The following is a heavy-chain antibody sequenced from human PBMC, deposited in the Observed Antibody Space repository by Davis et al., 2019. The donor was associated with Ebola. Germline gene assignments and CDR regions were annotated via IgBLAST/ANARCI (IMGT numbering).Heavy chain of an antibody. Sequence: GEPLKISCAASGFTLSSHDMNWVRQAPGKGLEWVGVVSHDERERFYADSVKGRFAISRDNSENTLYLQMNSLTAADTAVYYCARALYHEVLDQWGQGTPVTVSS. D-gene: IGHD3/OR15-3a*01. CDR2: VSHDERER. CDR1: GFTLSSHD. J-gene: IGHJ4*02. V-gene: IGHV3-30*09. CDR3: ARALYHEVLDQ.